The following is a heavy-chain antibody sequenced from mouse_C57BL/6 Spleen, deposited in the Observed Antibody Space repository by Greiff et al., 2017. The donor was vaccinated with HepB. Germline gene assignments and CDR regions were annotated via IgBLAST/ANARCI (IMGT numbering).Heavy chain of an antibody. CDR1: GFTFSSYA. Sequence: DVQLQESGGGLVKPGGSLKLSCAASGFTFSSYAMSWVRQTPEKRLEWVATISDGGSYTYYPDNVKGRFTISRDNAKNNLYLQMSHLKSEDTAMYYCARRDDYHFAYWGQGTLVTVSA. V-gene: IGHV5-4*01. J-gene: IGHJ3*01. CDR2: ISDGGSYT. D-gene: IGHD2-4*01. CDR3: ARRDDYHFAY.